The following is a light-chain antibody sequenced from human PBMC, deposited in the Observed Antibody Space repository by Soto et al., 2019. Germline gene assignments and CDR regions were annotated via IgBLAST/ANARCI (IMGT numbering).Light chain of an antibody. CDR1: SSDVGGYDY. CDR2: EVT. V-gene: IGLV2-8*01. CDR3: SSYAGTRILYV. Sequence: QSALAQPPSASGSPGQSVTISCTGSSSDVGGYDYVSWYQQHPGKAPQLLIYEVTKRPSGVPDRFSGSKSGNTASLTVSGIQAQDEADYYCSSYAGTRILYVFGGGTKVTVL. J-gene: IGLJ1*01.